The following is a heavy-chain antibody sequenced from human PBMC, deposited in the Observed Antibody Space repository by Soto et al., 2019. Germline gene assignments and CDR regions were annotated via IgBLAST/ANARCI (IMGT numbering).Heavy chain of an antibody. D-gene: IGHD2-2*01. J-gene: IGHJ5*02. CDR1: GYAFTRYG. V-gene: IGHV1-18*01. CDR2: ISAYNGNT. Sequence: AAVEFSCKSSGYAFTRYGIIWVRQAPGQGLEWMGWISAYNGNTKYAQNLKGRVTMTTGTSTTTAYMELRSLTSDDTAVYYCAREGFCSSPSCRERNWFDPWGQGTLVTVSS. CDR3: AREGFCSSPSCRERNWFDP.